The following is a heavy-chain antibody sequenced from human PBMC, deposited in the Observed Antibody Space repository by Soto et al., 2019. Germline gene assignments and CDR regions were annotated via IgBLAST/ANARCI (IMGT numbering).Heavy chain of an antibody. CDR1: GYTFTSYG. V-gene: IGHV1-18*04. J-gene: IGHJ6*02. CDR3: ATSYGDYCYYGMDV. D-gene: IGHD4-17*01. Sequence: ASVKVSCKASGYTFTSYGISWVRQAPGQGLEWMGWISAYNGNTNYAQKLQGRVTMTTDTSTSTAYMELRSLRSDDTAVYYCATSYGDYCYYGMDVWGQGTTVTVSS. CDR2: ISAYNGNT.